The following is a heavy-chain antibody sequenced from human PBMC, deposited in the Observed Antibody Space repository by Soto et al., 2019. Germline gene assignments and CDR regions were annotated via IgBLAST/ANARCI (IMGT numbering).Heavy chain of an antibody. Sequence: PGESLKISCTGFGYTFTTFWISWVRQMPGRGLEWMGRIDPRDSYTNYSPSFQGHVTISADKSISTAYLQWGSLKASDTAMYYCARLFCSSSTCYSWFAPWGQGTLVTVSS. D-gene: IGHD2-2*01. V-gene: IGHV5-10-1*01. J-gene: IGHJ5*02. CDR2: IDPRDSYT. CDR1: GYTFTTFW. CDR3: ARLFCSSSTCYSWFAP.